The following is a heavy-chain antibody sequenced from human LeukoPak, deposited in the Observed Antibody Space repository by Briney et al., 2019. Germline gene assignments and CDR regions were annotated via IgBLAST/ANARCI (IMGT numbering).Heavy chain of an antibody. Sequence: ASVKVSCKASGYTFTGYYMHWVRQAPGQGLEWMGWISAYNGNTNYAQKLQGRVTMTTDTSTSTAYMELRGLRSDDTAVYYCARRVDNVYWGQGTLVTVSS. V-gene: IGHV1-18*04. J-gene: IGHJ4*02. CDR2: ISAYNGNT. D-gene: IGHD1-14*01. CDR3: ARRVDNVY. CDR1: GYTFTGYY.